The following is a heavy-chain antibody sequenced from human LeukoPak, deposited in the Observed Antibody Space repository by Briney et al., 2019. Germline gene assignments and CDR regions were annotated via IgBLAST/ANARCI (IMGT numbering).Heavy chain of an antibody. CDR1: GFTFSSDA. CDR3: AKRRSSGPNWYFDL. V-gene: IGHV3-23*01. J-gene: IGHJ2*01. CDR2: ISGSGGST. D-gene: IGHD6-19*01. Sequence: GGSLRVSCAASGFTFSSDAMSWVHQAPGKGLEWVSAISGSGGSTNYADSVKGRFTISRDNSKNTLYLQMNSLRAEDTAVYYCAKRRSSGPNWYFDLWGRGTLVAVSS.